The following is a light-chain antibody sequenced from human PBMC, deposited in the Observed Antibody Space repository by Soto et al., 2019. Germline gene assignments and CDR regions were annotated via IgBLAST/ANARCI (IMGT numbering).Light chain of an antibody. J-gene: IGKJ1*01. V-gene: IGKV3-20*01. CDR2: GAS. Sequence: EIVLTQSPGTLSLSPGKRATLSCRASQGVSGGYLAWYQQKPGQAPRLLIYGASSRATGIPNRFSGSESGTDFTLTISRLEPEDFAVYYCQHYGSSPRTFGQGTKVEIK. CDR3: QHYGSSPRT. CDR1: QGVSGGY.